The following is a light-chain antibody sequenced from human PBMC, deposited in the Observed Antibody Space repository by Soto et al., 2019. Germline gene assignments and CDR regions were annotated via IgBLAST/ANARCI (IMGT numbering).Light chain of an antibody. CDR1: QSVSSH. Sequence: EIVLTQSPATLSVSPGERATLSCRASQSVSSHLAWYQQKPGQAPRLLIYDASNRATGVPARFSGSGSGTDFTLTISSLEPEDFAVYYCQQRSNWQITSGQGTRLEIK. CDR2: DAS. V-gene: IGKV3-11*01. J-gene: IGKJ5*01. CDR3: QQRSNWQIT.